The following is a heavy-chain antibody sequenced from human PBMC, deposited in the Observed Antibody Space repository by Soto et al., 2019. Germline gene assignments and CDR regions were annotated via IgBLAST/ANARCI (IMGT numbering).Heavy chain of an antibody. J-gene: IGHJ6*02. D-gene: IGHD6-19*01. V-gene: IGHV5-10-1*01. CDR2: IDPSDSYT. CDR1: GYSFTSYW. CDR3: ARQQYSSGTYDYGMDV. Sequence: PGESLKISCKGSGYSFTSYWISWVSHMPGKGLEWMGRIDPSDSYTNNSPSFQGHVTISTDKSISTAYLQWSSLKASDTAMYYCARQQYSSGTYDYGMDVWGQGTTVTVSS.